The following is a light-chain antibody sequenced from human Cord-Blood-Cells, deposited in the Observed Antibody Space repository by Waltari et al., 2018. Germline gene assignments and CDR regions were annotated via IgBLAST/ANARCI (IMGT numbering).Light chain of an antibody. CDR1: QSISSY. J-gene: IGKJ4*01. CDR3: QPSYGTPLT. CDR2: AAS. V-gene: IGKV1-39*01. Sequence: IQMTQSPSSLSSSVGDMVTITCRASQSISSYLNWYQQKPRTAPKRLIYAASSLQSGVPSRFSASGSLTDFPLTISSLQPEDFATYSCQPSYGTPLTFSGATQVVIK.